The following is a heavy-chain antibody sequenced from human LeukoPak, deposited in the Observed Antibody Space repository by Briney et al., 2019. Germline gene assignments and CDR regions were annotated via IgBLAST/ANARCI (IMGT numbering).Heavy chain of an antibody. CDR3: ARDPDLIRFLAWFFDY. CDR1: GFTFSSYA. J-gene: IGHJ4*02. D-gene: IGHD3-3*01. Sequence: PGRSLRLSCAASGFTFSSYAMHWVRQAPGKGLEWVAVISYDGSNKYYADSVKGRFTISRDNSKNTLYLQMNSLRAEDTAVYYCARDPDLIRFLAWFFDYWGQGTLVTVSS. CDR2: ISYDGSNK. V-gene: IGHV3-30-3*01.